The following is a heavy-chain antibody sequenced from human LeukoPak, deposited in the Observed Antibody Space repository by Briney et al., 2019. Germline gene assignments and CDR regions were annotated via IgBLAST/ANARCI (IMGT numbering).Heavy chain of an antibody. J-gene: IGHJ4*02. CDR2: ISAYNGNT. CDR3: ARVPLVGATPRWVSRFDY. V-gene: IGHV1-18*01. Sequence: ASVKVSCKASGHTFTSYGISWVRQAPGQGLEWMGWISAYNGNTNYAQKLQGRVTMTTDTSTSTAYMELRSLRSDDTAVYYCARVPLVGATPRWVSRFDYWGQGTLVTVSS. D-gene: IGHD1-26*01. CDR1: GHTFTSYG.